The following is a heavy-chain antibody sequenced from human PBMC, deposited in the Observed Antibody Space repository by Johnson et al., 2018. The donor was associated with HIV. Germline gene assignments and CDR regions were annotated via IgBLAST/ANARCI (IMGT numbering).Heavy chain of an antibody. CDR3: AKERGYDSSGYNRWYVPDAFDI. J-gene: IGHJ3*02. CDR2: INWNGGSI. CDR1: GFTFSSYD. V-gene: IGHV3-20*04. Sequence: VQLVESGGGLVQPGGSLRLSCAASGFTFSSYDMHWVRQATGKGLEWVSGINWNGGSIGYADSVKGRFTISRDNAKNSLYLQMNSLRGEDTAVYYCAKERGYDSSGYNRWYVPDAFDIWGQGTMVTVSS. D-gene: IGHD3-22*01.